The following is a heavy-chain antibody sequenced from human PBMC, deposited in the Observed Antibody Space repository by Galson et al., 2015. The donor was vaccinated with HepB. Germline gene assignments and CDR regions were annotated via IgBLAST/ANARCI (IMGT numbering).Heavy chain of an antibody. CDR1: GFTFDDYA. CDR3: AKGHRLTTVTTIDY. D-gene: IGHD4-17*01. CDR2: ISWNSGSI. V-gene: IGHV3-9*01. Sequence: SLRLSCAAPGFTFDDYAMHWVRQAPGKGLEWVSGISWNSGSIGYADSVKGRFTISRDNAKNSLYLQMNSLRAEDTALYYCAKGHRLTTVTTIDYWGQGTLVTVSS. J-gene: IGHJ4*02.